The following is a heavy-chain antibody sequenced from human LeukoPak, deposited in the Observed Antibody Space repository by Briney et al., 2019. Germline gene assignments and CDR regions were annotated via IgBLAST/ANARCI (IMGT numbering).Heavy chain of an antibody. CDR1: GFTFGNFG. J-gene: IGHJ4*02. CDR3: ALRITMIVVVITAAPDGFFDY. D-gene: IGHD3-22*01. CDR2: ITGSTTWT. V-gene: IGHV3-23*01. Sequence: GGSLRLSCEASGFTFGNFGMTWVRQAPGKGLQWVSGITGSTTWTYYAASVKGRFTISRDNSKNTLYLQMNSLRAEDTAVYYCALRITMIVVVITAAPDGFFDYWGQGTLVTVSS.